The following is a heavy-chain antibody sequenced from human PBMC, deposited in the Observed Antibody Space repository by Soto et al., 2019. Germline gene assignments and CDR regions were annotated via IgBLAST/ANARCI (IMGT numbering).Heavy chain of an antibody. CDR2: FYDSGST. Sequence: PSETQSLTCTVSGGSVSSGSFYWSWIRRPPGKGLEWIGYFYDSGSTNYNPSLRSRVTMSVDTSKNQFSLKLRSVTAVDTAVYYCAASAPPATNYYYAMDVWGQGTTVTVSS. CDR1: GGSVSSGSFY. V-gene: IGHV4-61*01. CDR3: AASAPPATNYYYAMDV. D-gene: IGHD5-12*01. J-gene: IGHJ6*02.